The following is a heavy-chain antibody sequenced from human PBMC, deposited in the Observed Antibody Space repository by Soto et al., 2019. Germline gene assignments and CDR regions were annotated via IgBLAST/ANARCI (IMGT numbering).Heavy chain of an antibody. D-gene: IGHD1-20*01. CDR1: GFNVGAFA. CDR3: TRETVAGITGLDY. J-gene: IGHJ4*02. Sequence: GGSLRLSCAASGFNVGAFAVNWVRQAPGKGLEWVSGISVSDAFIYYADSVRGRFSISRDASENILYLQMNSLRVDDTALYYCTRETVAGITGLDYWGPGTL. V-gene: IGHV3-23*01. CDR2: ISVSDAFI.